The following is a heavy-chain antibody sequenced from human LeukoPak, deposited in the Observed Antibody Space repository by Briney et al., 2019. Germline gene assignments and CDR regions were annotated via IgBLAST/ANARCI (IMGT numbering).Heavy chain of an antibody. CDR1: GFTFSSYG. D-gene: IGHD2-15*01. Sequence: PGGSLRLSCAASGFTFSSYGMSWVRQAPGKGLEWVSGINWNGGNTGYADSVKGRFTISRDNSKNTLYLQMNSLRAEDTAVYYCAKDLEYCSGGSCYGGLDYWGQGTLVTVSS. V-gene: IGHV3-20*04. CDR3: AKDLEYCSGGSCYGGLDY. CDR2: INWNGGNT. J-gene: IGHJ4*02.